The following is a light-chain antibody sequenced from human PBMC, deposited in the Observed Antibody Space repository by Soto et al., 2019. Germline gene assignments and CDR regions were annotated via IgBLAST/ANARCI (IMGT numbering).Light chain of an antibody. Sequence: EIVMTQSPATLSVSPGERATLSCRASQSISSNLAWFQQKPGQAPRLLIYGASTRATGIPARFSGSGSGTDFTLTITSLQSEDFAVYFCQQYKDWPPWTFGQGTKVYIK. V-gene: IGKV3-15*01. J-gene: IGKJ1*01. CDR2: GAS. CDR1: QSISSN. CDR3: QQYKDWPPWT.